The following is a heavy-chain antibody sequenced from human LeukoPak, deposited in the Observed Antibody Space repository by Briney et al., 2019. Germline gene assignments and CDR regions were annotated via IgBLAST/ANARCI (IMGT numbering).Heavy chain of an antibody. CDR1: GFIFSDYG. D-gene: IGHD2-2*01. Sequence: GGSLRLSCAASGFIFSDYGMHWVRQPPGRGLEWVAVIWFNGYDKYYADFVKGRFSVSRDNSKNTVYLQIDSLRVEDTGVYYCAKDSRSSITYAPNWGRGTLVTVSS. J-gene: IGHJ4*02. CDR3: AKDSRSSITYAPN. V-gene: IGHV3-33*03. CDR2: IWFNGYDK.